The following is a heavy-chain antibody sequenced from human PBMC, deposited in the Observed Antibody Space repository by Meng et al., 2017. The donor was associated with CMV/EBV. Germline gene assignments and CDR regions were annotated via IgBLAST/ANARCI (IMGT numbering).Heavy chain of an antibody. CDR1: GLTFSSYA. Sequence: GESLKISCAASGLTFSSYALSWVRQAPGQGLEWVPAFSGKSGSTYDADSVKGRFTISRDNSKNTLHLQMNSLRAEDTTVYYCAKPHACGYSGYDCPYGMEVWGQGTTVTVSS. V-gene: IGHV3-23*01. J-gene: IGHJ6*02. CDR2: FSGKSGST. CDR3: AKPHACGYSGYDCPYGMEV. D-gene: IGHD5-12*01.